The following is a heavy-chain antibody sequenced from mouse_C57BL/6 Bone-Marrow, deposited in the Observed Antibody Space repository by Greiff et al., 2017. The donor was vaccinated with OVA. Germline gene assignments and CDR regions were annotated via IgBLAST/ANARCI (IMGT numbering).Heavy chain of an antibody. Sequence: EVQLHQSVAELVRPGASVKLSCTASGFNIKNTYMHWVKQRPEQGLEWIGRIDPANDNTKYAPKFQGKATMTADTSSNTAYLQLSSLSSEDTAVYCGARGNFGSSFYAMDYWGQGTSVTVSS. V-gene: IGHV14-3*01. CDR2: IDPANDNT. D-gene: IGHD1-1*01. CDR1: GFNIKNTY. CDR3: ARGNFGSSFYAMDY. J-gene: IGHJ4*01.